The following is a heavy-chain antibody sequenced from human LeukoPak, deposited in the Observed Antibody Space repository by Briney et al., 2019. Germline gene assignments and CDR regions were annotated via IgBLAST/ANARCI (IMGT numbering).Heavy chain of an antibody. J-gene: IGHJ6*04. CDR2: ISSSSSTI. V-gene: IGHV3-48*01. Sequence: GGSLRLSCAASGFTFSSYSMNWVRQAPGKGLEWVSYISSSSSTIYYADSVKGRFTISRDKAKNSLYPQMNSLRAEDTAVYYCARDLGGMDVWGKGTTVTVSS. CDR1: GFTFSSYS. CDR3: ARDLGGMDV.